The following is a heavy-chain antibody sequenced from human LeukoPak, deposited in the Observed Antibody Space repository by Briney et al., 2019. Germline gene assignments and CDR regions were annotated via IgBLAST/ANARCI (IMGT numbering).Heavy chain of an antibody. CDR2: TNGDGSDT. V-gene: IGHV3-74*01. Sequence: GGSLRLSCAASGFTLSNSWMHWVRQAPGKGLVWVSRTNGDGSDTSYADSVKGRFTISRDSATNTLYLQMNSLRAEDTAIYYCVRDGEYSHGIDFDYWGQGTLVTVS. CDR1: GFTLSNSW. J-gene: IGHJ4*02. CDR3: VRDGEYSHGIDFDY. D-gene: IGHD5-18*01.